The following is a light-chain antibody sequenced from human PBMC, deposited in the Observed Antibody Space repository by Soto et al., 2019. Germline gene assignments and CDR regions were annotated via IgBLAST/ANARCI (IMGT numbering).Light chain of an antibody. Sequence: IVPTKSPVTLSVYPRERAALSCRASQTIRSDLAWYQQKPGQAPRLLIYDASNRATGIPARFSGSGSGTDFTLTISSLEPEDFAVYYCHQYDKWPKTVGQGTRLEI. CDR3: HQYDKWPKT. CDR1: QTIRSD. CDR2: DAS. J-gene: IGKJ5*01. V-gene: IGKV3D-15*01.